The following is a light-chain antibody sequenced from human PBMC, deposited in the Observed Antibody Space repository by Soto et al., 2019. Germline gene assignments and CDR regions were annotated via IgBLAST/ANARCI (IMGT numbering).Light chain of an antibody. CDR3: QQFGSSPT. CDR1: QSLSSTY. Sequence: EILLTQSQGTLSLSPGERATLSCRASQSLSSTYLAWYQQKPGQAPRLLIFGASSRATGIPDRFSGSGSGTDFTLTISRLEPEDFPVYYCQQFGSSPTFGQGTKVEIK. J-gene: IGKJ1*01. V-gene: IGKV3-20*01. CDR2: GAS.